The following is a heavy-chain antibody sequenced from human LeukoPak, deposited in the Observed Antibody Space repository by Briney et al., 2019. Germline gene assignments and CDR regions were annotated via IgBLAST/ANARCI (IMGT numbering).Heavy chain of an antibody. J-gene: IGHJ6*03. V-gene: IGHV3-30*02. D-gene: IGHD2-2*02. Sequence: GGSLRLSCAASGFSFSSYGMHWVRQAPGKGLEWVAFIRYDGSNKYYADSVKGRFTISRDTSKNTLYLQMNSLRAEDTAVYYCAKDGEYCSTTSCYITNLSNSYMDVWGKGTTVTVSS. CDR2: IRYDGSNK. CDR3: AKDGEYCSTTSCYITNLSNSYMDV. CDR1: GFSFSSYG.